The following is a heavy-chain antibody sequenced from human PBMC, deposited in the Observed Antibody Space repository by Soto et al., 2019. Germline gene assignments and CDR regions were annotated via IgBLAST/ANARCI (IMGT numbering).Heavy chain of an antibody. J-gene: IGHJ4*02. CDR3: VKDGIRGIHIDK. V-gene: IGHV3-23*01. Sequence: GSLRLSCTASGFTLSSYPMSWVRQTPGKGLQWVASVSVDPGNTYYADSVKGRFTISRDNSIYTLYLQMNNVTAEDTAIYYCVKDGIRGIHIDKWGQGXLVTVYS. CDR1: GFTLSSYP. CDR2: VSVDPGNT.